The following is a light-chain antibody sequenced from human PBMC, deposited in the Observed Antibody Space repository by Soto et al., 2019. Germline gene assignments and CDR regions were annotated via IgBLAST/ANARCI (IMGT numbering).Light chain of an antibody. Sequence: DIQMTQSPSSLSASVGDRVTITCRASQSISNYLAWYQQKPGKVPKLLIYAASTLQSGVPSRFSGGGSGTDFTLTISSLQPEDVATYYCQKYDNAPLTFGGGTKVDI. CDR1: QSISNY. J-gene: IGKJ4*01. V-gene: IGKV1-27*01. CDR3: QKYDNAPLT. CDR2: AAS.